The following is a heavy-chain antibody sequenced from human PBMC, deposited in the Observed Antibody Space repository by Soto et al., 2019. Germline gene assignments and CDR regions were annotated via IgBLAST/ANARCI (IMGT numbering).Heavy chain of an antibody. D-gene: IGHD3-22*01. J-gene: IGHJ4*02. Sequence: SETLSLTCSVSGFSISSGYFWGWIRQAPGKGLEWIGSIFHTRTTYYSPSLKSRATIHLDTSKNQSSLNLTSVTAADTAIYYCASHGMPYFDSSGHYNGPPLDYWGQGARVTVSS. CDR1: GFSISSGYF. V-gene: IGHV4-38-2*01. CDR2: IFHTRTT. CDR3: ASHGMPYFDSSGHYNGPPLDY.